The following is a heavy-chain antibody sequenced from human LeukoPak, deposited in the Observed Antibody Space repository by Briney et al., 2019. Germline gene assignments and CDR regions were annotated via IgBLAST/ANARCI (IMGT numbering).Heavy chain of an antibody. CDR2: ITWNGGST. D-gene: IGHD3-22*01. V-gene: IGHV3-20*04. CDR3: ARDLLYVASSGYYPFDY. CDR1: GFTFDDYG. J-gene: IGHJ4*02. Sequence: GGSLRLSCAASGFTFDDYGMNWVRQAPGKGLEWVSGITWNGGSTGYTDSVKGRFTISRDNAKNSLYLQMNSLRAEDTALYYCARDLLYVASSGYYPFDYWGQGTLVTVS.